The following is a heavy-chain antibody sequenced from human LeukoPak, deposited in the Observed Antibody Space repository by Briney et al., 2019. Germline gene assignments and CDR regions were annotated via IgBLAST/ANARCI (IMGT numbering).Heavy chain of an antibody. CDR2: IYSGGST. Sequence: PGGSLRLSCAASGFTVSSNYMSWVRQAPGKGLEWVSVIYSGGSTYYADSVKGRFTISRDNSKNTLYLQMDSLRAEDTAVYYCARVRTNNYYGSGSYVRYYYYYMDVWGKGTTVTISS. J-gene: IGHJ6*03. CDR1: GFTVSSNY. CDR3: ARVRTNNYYGSGSYVRYYYYYMDV. V-gene: IGHV3-53*01. D-gene: IGHD3-10*01.